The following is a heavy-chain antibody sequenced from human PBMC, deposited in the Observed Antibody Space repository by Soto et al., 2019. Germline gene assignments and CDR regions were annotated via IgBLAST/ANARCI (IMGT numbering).Heavy chain of an antibody. V-gene: IGHV6-1*01. D-gene: IGHD6-6*01. CDR2: TYYRSKWYS. CDR3: ARIDSSSSAGMDV. Sequence: PSRTLSLTCAISRDSVSSNSAAWNWIRQSPSRGLEWLGRTYYRSKWYSNYAVSVKSRITINPDTSKNQFYLQLNSVTPEDTAVYYCARIDSSSSAGMDVWGQGTTVTVSS. J-gene: IGHJ6*02. CDR1: RDSVSSNSAA.